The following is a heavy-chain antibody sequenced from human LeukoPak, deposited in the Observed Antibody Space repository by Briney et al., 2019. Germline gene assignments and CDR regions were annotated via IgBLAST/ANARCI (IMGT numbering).Heavy chain of an antibody. CDR2: ISGSGFTI. Sequence: GGSLRLSCAASGFTFSSYEMNWVRQAPGKGLEWLSYISGSGFTIYYADSVKGRFTISRDSASLYLQMDTLTAEDTGVYYCATGFDEVVSGTGVYFGHWGQGTQVTVSS. J-gene: IGHJ4*02. V-gene: IGHV3-48*03. D-gene: IGHD6-19*01. CDR3: ATGFDEVVSGTGVYFGH. CDR1: GFTFSSYE.